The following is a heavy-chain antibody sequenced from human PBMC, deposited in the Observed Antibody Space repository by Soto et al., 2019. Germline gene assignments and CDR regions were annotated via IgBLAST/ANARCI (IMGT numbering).Heavy chain of an antibody. J-gene: IGHJ6*02. V-gene: IGHV3-30-3*01. CDR1: GFTFSSYA. D-gene: IGHD3-9*01. CDR3: ARDRLRYFDWSKLDYGMDV. Sequence: GGSLRLSCAASGFTFSSYAMHWVRQAPGKGLEWVAVISYDGSNKYYADSVKGRFTISRDNSKNTLYLQMNSLRAEDTAVYYCARDRLRYFDWSKLDYGMDVWGQGTTVTVSS. CDR2: ISYDGSNK.